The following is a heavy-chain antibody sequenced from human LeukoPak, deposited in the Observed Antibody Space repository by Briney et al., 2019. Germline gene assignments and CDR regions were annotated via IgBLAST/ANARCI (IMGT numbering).Heavy chain of an antibody. CDR3: ARAYSGFEAFDY. J-gene: IGHJ4*02. V-gene: IGHV1-2*02. CDR2: INPNSGGT. Sequence: GASVKVSCKTSGYTFTAYYPHWVRQAPGQGLEWMGWINPNSGGTNYEQKFQGRVTMTRDTSITTAYMDLSSLISDDTAVYYCARAYSGFEAFDYWGQGTLVTVSS. CDR1: GYTFTAYY. D-gene: IGHD5-12*01.